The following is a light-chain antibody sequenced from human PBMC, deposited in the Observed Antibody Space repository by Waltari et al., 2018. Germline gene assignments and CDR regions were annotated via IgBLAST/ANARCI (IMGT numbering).Light chain of an antibody. CDR3: AAWDDSLGGPYVV. CDR2: SNK. Sequence: QSVLTQPPSASGTPGQRVTISCSGSSSNIGGNTVNWYQHLPGTAPKLLIYSNKRRPSGFPNRFSCSKSGTSTSLAISGLQSEDEADYYCAAWDDSLGGPYVVFGGGTKLTVL. CDR1: SSNIGGNT. V-gene: IGLV1-44*01. J-gene: IGLJ2*01.